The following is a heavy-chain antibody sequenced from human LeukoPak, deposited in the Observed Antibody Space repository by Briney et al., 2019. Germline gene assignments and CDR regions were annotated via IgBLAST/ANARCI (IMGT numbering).Heavy chain of an antibody. Sequence: GGSLRLSCAASGLTISSYSMNWVRQAPGKGLQWVSYISSGSSTIYYADSVKGRFTISRDNAKNSLYLQMNSLRAEDTAVYYCARALWFGETFPAYWGQGTLVTVSS. D-gene: IGHD3-10*01. V-gene: IGHV3-48*01. CDR1: GLTISSYS. CDR2: ISSGSSTI. CDR3: ARALWFGETFPAY. J-gene: IGHJ4*02.